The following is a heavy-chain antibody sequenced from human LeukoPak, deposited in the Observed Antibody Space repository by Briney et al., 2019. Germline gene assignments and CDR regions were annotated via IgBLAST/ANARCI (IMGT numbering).Heavy chain of an antibody. V-gene: IGHV3-21*01. CDR3: ARDRGSSTGLDY. J-gene: IGHJ4*02. CDR2: ISSSSSYI. D-gene: IGHD6-13*01. CDR1: GFTFSSYS. Sequence: GGSLRLSCAASGFTFSSYSMNWVRQAPGKGLEWVSSISSSSSYIYYADSVKGRFTISKDNAKNSLYLQMNSLRAEDTAVYYCARDRGSSTGLDYWGQGTLVTVSS.